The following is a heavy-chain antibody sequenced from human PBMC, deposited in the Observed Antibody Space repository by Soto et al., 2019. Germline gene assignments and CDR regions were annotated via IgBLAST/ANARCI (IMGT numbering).Heavy chain of an antibody. Sequence: SETLSLTCTVSGGSISSYYWSWIRQPPGKGLEWIGYIYYSGSTNYNPSLKSRVTISVDTSKNQFSLKLSSVTAAYTAVYYCAREARGYDFWSGYYGRPDAIDIWGQGTMVTVSS. J-gene: IGHJ3*02. V-gene: IGHV4-59*01. D-gene: IGHD3-3*01. CDR3: AREARGYDFWSGYYGRPDAIDI. CDR1: GGSISSYY. CDR2: IYYSGST.